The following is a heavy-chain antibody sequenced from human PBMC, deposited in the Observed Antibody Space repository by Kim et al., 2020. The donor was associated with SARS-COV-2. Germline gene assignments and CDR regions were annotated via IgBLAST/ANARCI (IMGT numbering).Heavy chain of an antibody. V-gene: IGHV3-30*04. CDR1: GFTFSSYA. Sequence: GGSLRLSCAASGFTFSSYAMHWVRQAPGKGLEWVAVISYDGSNKYYADSVKGRFTISRDNSKNTLYLQMNSLRAEDTAVYYCARVDCSSTSCPYDDYYYGMDVWGQGTTVTVSS. J-gene: IGHJ6*02. CDR3: ARVDCSSTSCPYDDYYYGMDV. D-gene: IGHD2-2*01. CDR2: ISYDGSNK.